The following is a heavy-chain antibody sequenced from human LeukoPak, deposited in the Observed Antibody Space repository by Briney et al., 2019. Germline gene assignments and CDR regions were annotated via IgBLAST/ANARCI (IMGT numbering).Heavy chain of an antibody. CDR1: GFTFSSCA. Sequence: GSLRLSCAASGFTFSSCAMSWVRQAPGKGLEWVSAISGSGGSTYYADSVKGRFTISRDNSKNTLYLQMNSLRAEDTAVYYCAKEGITMIVVVIAYYFDYWGQGTLVTVSS. CDR2: ISGSGGST. CDR3: AKEGITMIVVVIAYYFDY. V-gene: IGHV3-23*01. J-gene: IGHJ4*02. D-gene: IGHD3-22*01.